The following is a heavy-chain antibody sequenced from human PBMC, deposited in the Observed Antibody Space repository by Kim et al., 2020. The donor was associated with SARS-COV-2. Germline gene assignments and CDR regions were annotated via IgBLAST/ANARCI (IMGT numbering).Heavy chain of an antibody. J-gene: IGHJ4*02. V-gene: IGHV3-23*01. D-gene: IGHD2-8*02. Sequence: SVQGRFNISRDHSQNTVYLQINSLRAEDTAVYYCAKEPDGYCTGDNYFSGYWGQGTLVTVSS. CDR3: AKEPDGYCTGDNYFSGY.